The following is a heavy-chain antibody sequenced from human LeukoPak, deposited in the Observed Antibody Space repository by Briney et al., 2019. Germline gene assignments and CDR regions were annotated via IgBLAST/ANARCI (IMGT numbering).Heavy chain of an antibody. J-gene: IGHJ6*02. CDR2: IIPILGIA. Sequence: SLKVSCKASGGTFSSYAISWVRQAPGQGREWVGRIIPILGIANYAQKFQGRVTITADKSTSTAYMELSSLRSEDTAVYYCARDRGYSGYDYLGGMDVWGQGTTVTVSS. D-gene: IGHD5-12*01. CDR1: GGTFSSYA. V-gene: IGHV1-69*04. CDR3: ARDRGYSGYDYLGGMDV.